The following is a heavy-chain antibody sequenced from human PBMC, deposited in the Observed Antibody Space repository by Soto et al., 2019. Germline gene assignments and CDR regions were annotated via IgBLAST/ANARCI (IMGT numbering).Heavy chain of an antibody. D-gene: IGHD2-15*01. J-gene: IGHJ4*02. CDR1: GYTFTNYG. Sequence: QVHLVQSGAEVKKPGASVKVSCKASGYTFTNYGISWVRQAPGEGLEWVGWINTSNDNKLYAQKLQGRLTLTTDTSTGTAYMDLTTRRSDDTAVYFCARDPGAASFDFWAQGTLVTVSS. CDR3: ARDPGAASFDF. V-gene: IGHV1-18*01. CDR2: INTSNDNK.